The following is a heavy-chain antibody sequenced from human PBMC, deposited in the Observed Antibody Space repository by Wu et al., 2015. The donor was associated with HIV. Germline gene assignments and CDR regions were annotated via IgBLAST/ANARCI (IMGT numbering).Heavy chain of an antibody. J-gene: IGHJ6*02. V-gene: IGHV1-69*05. CDR1: GGTFSRSG. CDR2: INPLFGTT. Sequence: QVQLVQSGAEVKKPGSSVKVSCKASGGTFSRSGISWVRQVPGQGLEWMGGINPLFGTTKFAQKFQGRLTITTDELTTTAYMELSSLKSEDTAVNYCARNTDSVATSLYSLGVWGQGTVVTVSS. D-gene: IGHD5-12*01. CDR3: ARNTDSVATSLYSLGV.